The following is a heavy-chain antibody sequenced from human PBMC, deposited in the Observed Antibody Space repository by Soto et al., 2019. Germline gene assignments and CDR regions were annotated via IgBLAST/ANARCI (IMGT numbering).Heavy chain of an antibody. CDR2: FDPEDGET. J-gene: IGHJ3*02. D-gene: IGHD3-22*01. CDR1: GYTLTELS. CDR3: ATAPDSSGYFGRWHPHAFDI. V-gene: IGHV1-24*01. Sequence: GASVKVSCKVSGYTLTELSMHWVRQAPGKGLEWMGGFDPEDGETIYAQKFQGRVTMTEDTSTDTAYMELSSLRSEDTAVYYCATAPDSSGYFGRWHPHAFDIWG.